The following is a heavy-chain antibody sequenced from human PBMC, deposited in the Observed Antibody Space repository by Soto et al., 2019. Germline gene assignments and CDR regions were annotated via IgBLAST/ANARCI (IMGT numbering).Heavy chain of an antibody. Sequence: QVQLVQSGAEVKKPGASVKVSCKASGYTFTSYGISWVRQAPGQGLEWMGWISAYNGNTNYAQKLQGRVTMTTDTSTSTAYMELRSLRADDTAVYYCARDRRIAVAGVRFDPWGQGTLVTVSS. CDR1: GYTFTSYG. CDR3: ARDRRIAVAGVRFDP. V-gene: IGHV1-18*01. D-gene: IGHD6-19*01. J-gene: IGHJ5*02. CDR2: ISAYNGNT.